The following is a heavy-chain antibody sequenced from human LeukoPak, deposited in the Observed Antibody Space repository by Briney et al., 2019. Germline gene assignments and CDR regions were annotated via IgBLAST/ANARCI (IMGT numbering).Heavy chain of an antibody. J-gene: IGHJ1*01. CDR3: ARDKAVTTELTQYFHH. CDR1: GYTFTNYG. CDR2: ISGYNGYT. Sequence: ASVKVSCKGSGYTFTNYGVSWVRQAPGQGLEWMGWISGYNGYTNYAQKFQFRVTMTTDTSTSTAYMELRSLTSDDTAVYYCARDKAVTTELTQYFHHWGQGTLVTVSS. V-gene: IGHV1-18*01. D-gene: IGHD4-11*01.